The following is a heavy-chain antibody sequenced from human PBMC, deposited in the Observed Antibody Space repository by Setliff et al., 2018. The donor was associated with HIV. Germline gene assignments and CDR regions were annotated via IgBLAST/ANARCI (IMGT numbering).Heavy chain of an antibody. CDR1: GYSISSGYY. J-gene: IGHJ4*02. D-gene: IGHD3-16*01. CDR2: IYYSGTT. V-gene: IGHV4-38-2*01. Sequence: SETLSLTCAVSGYSISSGYYWAWIRQPPGKGLERLGSIYYSGTTYVHPSLKSRVTISIDTFKSQFSLKLRSVNAADTAVYYCASWGAGSNSGFDYWGRGTLVTVSS. CDR3: ASWGAGSNSGFDY.